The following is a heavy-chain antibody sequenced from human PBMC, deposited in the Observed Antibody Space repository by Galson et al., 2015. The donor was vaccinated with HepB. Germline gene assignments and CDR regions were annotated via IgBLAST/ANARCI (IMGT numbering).Heavy chain of an antibody. CDR1: GYSFTSYD. D-gene: IGHD4-17*01. V-gene: IGHV1-8*01. Sequence: SVKVSCKASGYSFTSYDIHWVRQVTGQGLEWMGWMSPKSGDTGYAQKFQGRVTMSRDTSMRTAFMEMRSLTTEDTAVYYCAKGDGGYPESFDFWGQGTMVIVSS. CDR2: MSPKSGDT. CDR3: AKGDGGYPESFDF. J-gene: IGHJ3*01.